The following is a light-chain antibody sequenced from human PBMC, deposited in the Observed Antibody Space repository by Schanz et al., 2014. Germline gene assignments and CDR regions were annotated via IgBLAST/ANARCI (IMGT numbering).Light chain of an antibody. CDR3: SSYAGSNSFVV. V-gene: IGLV2-8*01. Sequence: QSALTQPPSASGSPGQSVTISCTGTDVGGSNYVSWYQRHPGKAPKLMIYDVSKRPSGVPDRFSGSKSGNTASLTVSGLQAEDEADYYCSSYAGSNSFVVFGGGTKLSRP. CDR1: DVGGSNY. J-gene: IGLJ2*01. CDR2: DVS.